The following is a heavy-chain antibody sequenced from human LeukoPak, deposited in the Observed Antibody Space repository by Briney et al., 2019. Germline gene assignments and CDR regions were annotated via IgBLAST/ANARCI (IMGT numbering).Heavy chain of an antibody. CDR3: ARDDTEDAFDI. D-gene: IGHD2-2*02. CDR2: IKQDGSEK. CDR1: GSTFSSYW. V-gene: IGHV3-7*01. Sequence: GGSLRLSCAASGSTFSSYWMSWVRQAPGKGLEWVANIKQDGSEKYYVDSVKGRFTISRDNAKNSLYLQMNSLRAEDTAVYYCARDDTEDAFDIWGQGTMVTVSS. J-gene: IGHJ3*02.